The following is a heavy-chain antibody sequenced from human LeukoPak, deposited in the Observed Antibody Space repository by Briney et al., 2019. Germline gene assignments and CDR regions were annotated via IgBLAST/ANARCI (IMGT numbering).Heavy chain of an antibody. V-gene: IGHV3-20*04. J-gene: IGHJ4*02. Sequence: GGSLRLSCAASGFTFDDYGMSWVRQAPGKGLEWVSGINWNGGSTGYADSVTGRFTISRDNAKNSLYLQMNSLRAEDTALYYCARVERSGDWYYYDSSGYPYFDYWGQGTLVTVSS. D-gene: IGHD3-22*01. CDR1: GFTFDDYG. CDR2: INWNGGST. CDR3: ARVERSGDWYYYDSSGYPYFDY.